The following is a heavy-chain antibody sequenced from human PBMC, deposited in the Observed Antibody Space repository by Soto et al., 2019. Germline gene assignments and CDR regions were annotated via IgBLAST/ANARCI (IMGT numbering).Heavy chain of an antibody. J-gene: IGHJ6*03. Sequence: HVTLKESGPVLVKPTETLTLTCTVSGFSLSNGKVGVSWIRQPPGKALEWLAHTFSNDEKSYRTSLKSRITISEDTSKSQVVLTMTNVDPVDTATYYCARILFGRSVAGGYFYMDVWGKGTTFTFSS. CDR3: ARILFGRSVAGGYFYMDV. CDR2: TFSNDEK. CDR1: GFSLSNGKVG. D-gene: IGHD6-19*01. V-gene: IGHV2-26*01.